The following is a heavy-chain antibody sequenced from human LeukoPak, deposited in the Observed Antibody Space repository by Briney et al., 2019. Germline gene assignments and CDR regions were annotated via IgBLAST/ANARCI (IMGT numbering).Heavy chain of an antibody. CDR3: ARDPNGHSIGAFDM. CDR1: GFTFSAYA. CDR2: IRGGGTSE. Sequence: PGGSLRLSCTASGFTFSAYAMMWVRQAPGKGPEWVSAIRGGGTSEFYADSVKGRFRISRDNSTDTLFLQMNSLRAEDTAVYYCARDPNGHSIGAFDMWGPGTMVTVSS. V-gene: IGHV3-23*01. D-gene: IGHD4-17*01. J-gene: IGHJ3*02.